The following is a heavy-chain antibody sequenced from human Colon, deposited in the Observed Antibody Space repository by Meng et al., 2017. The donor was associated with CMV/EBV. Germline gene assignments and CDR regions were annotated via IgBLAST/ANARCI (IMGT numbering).Heavy chain of an antibody. J-gene: IGHJ4*02. CDR3: ARNDFWSGYYPALSDY. CDR2: IKQDGSEK. D-gene: IGHD3-3*01. CDR1: GFTFSSYW. V-gene: IGHV3-7*01. Sequence: GESLKISCAASGFTFSSYWMSWVRQAPGKGLEWVANIKQDGSEKYYVDSVKGRFTISRDNAKNSLYLQMSSLRAEDTAVYYCARNDFWSGYYPALSDYWGQGTLVTVSS.